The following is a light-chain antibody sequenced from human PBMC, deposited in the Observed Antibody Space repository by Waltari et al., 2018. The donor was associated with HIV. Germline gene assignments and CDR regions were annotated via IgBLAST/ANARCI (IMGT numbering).Light chain of an antibody. V-gene: IGKV3-15*01. CDR3: HQHNYSPRS. J-gene: IGKJ1*01. Sequence: EILMTQSPATLSVSPGGSATISCRTSDSIGNNLIWYQQRPGQAPRVLIYGASTRAPGIPGRITGSGSGTEFTLTINNLQPEDTAVYYCHQHNYSPRSFGQGTRVDLK. CDR2: GAS. CDR1: DSIGNN.